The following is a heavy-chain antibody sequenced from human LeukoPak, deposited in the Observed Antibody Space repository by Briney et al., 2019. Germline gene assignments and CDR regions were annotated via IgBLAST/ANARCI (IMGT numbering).Heavy chain of an antibody. Sequence: GASVKVSCKASGYTFTSYAMHWVRQAPGQRLEWMGWINAGNGNTKYSQKFQGRVTITRDTSASTAYMELSSLRSEDTAVYYCARAIVRGEQISSYNGMAVGAKGPRVTVPS. CDR1: GYTFTSYA. CDR2: INAGNGNT. D-gene: IGHD1-26*01. CDR3: ARAIVRGEQISSYNGMAV. J-gene: IGHJ6*04. V-gene: IGHV1-3*01.